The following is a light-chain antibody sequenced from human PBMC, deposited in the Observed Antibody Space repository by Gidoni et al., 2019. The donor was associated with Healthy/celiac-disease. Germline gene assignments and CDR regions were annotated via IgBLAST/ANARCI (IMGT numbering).Light chain of an antibody. Sequence: SYVLTQPASVAVAPGQTARITCGGNNIGSKSVHWYQQKTGQAPVLVVYDDSDRPSGIPARFSCSNSGNTATLTISRVEAGDEADYYCQVCDSSSDHDVFGTGTKVTVL. J-gene: IGLJ1*01. CDR3: QVCDSSSDHDV. V-gene: IGLV3-21*02. CDR1: NIGSKS. CDR2: DDS.